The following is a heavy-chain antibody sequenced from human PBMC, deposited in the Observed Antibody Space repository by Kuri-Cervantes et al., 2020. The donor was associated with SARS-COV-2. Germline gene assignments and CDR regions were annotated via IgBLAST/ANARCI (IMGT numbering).Heavy chain of an antibody. D-gene: IGHD3-16*01. CDR3: ARDGAWGPVEGFDY. V-gene: IGHV3-21*01. Sequence: GGSLRLSCVASGFTFSKYTMNWVRQAPGKALEWVSSISGSRSYIYYADSVKGRFTISSDNAKNSLYLQMNSLRAEDTAVYYCARDGAWGPVEGFDYWGQGTLVTVSS. J-gene: IGHJ4*02. CDR2: ISGSRSYI. CDR1: GFTFSKYT.